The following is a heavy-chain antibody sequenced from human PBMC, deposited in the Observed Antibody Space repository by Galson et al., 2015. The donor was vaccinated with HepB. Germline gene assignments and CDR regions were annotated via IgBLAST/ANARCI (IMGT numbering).Heavy chain of an antibody. J-gene: IGHJ6*02. CDR3: ARDPDGVPAVSGSYYYYGIDV. CDR2: ISYDGSNK. Sequence: SLRLSCAASGFTFSSYAMHWVRQAPGKGLEWVAVISYDGSNKYYADSVKGRFTISRDNSKNTLYLQMNSLRAEDTAVYYCARDPDGVPAVSGSYYYYGIDVWGQGTTVTVSS. V-gene: IGHV3-30*04. D-gene: IGHD2-2*01. CDR1: GFTFSSYA.